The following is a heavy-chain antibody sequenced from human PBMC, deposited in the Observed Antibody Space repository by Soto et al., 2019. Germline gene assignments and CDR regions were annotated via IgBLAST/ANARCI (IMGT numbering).Heavy chain of an antibody. CDR1: GGTFSGYY. CDR3: ARSVDP. V-gene: IGHV4-34*10. CDR2: TSHDGVT. J-gene: IGHJ5*02. Sequence: PSETLSLTCAVYGGTFSGYYWSWVRQSPGKGLEWIGETSHDGVTNYNPSLEGRVTISIDKSKNQFYLDLYSVTAADTAMYYCARSVDPWGQGTLVTVSS.